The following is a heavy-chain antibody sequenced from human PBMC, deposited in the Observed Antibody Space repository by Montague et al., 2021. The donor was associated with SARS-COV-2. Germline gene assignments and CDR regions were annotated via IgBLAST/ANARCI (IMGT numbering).Heavy chain of an antibody. J-gene: IGHJ6*03. D-gene: IGHD3-10*01. Sequence: SETQSLTYAVHGGSFSTYSWNWIRQPPGEGLEWIGEIHHGGSTNYNPSLKSRVTISADTSKNQFSLKLTSVAAADTAVYYCARLGDGVVPSPILGVGPYYSYYYMDVWGKGTTVTVSS. CDR1: GGSFSTYS. CDR2: IHHGGST. V-gene: IGHV4-34*01. CDR3: ARLGDGVVPSPILGVGPYYSYYYMDV.